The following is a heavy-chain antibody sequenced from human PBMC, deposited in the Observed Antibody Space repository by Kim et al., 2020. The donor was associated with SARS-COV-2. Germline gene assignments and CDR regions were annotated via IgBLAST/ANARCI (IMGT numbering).Heavy chain of an antibody. CDR1: GFTVSSNY. D-gene: IGHD2-15*01. CDR2: IYSGGST. V-gene: IGHV3-53*01. J-gene: IGHJ5*02. Sequence: GGSLRLSCAASGFTVSSNYMSWVRQAPGKGLEWVSVIYSGGSTYYADSVKGRFTISRDNSKNTLYLQMNSLRAEDTAVYYCARVYCSGGSCYSGDNWFDPWGQGTLVTVSS. CDR3: ARVYCSGGSCYSGDNWFDP.